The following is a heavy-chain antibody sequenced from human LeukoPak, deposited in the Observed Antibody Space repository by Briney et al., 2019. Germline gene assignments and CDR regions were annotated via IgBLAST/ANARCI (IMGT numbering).Heavy chain of an antibody. CDR1: GYTFSDYA. CDR3: ARGRMAGTYVFDS. Sequence: ASVKVSCKASGYTFSDYAMHWVRQAPGQRFEWMGWIDAGNGDTRYSQKFQGRVTITADESTSTAYMELSSLRSEDTAVYYCARGRMAGTYVFDSWGQGTLVTVSS. J-gene: IGHJ4*02. D-gene: IGHD6-19*01. CDR2: IDAGNGDT. V-gene: IGHV1-3*01.